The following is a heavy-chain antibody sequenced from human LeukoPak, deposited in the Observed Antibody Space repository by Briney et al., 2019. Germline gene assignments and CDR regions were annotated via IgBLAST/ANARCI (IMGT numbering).Heavy chain of an antibody. CDR2: ISYDGSNK. D-gene: IGHD2-21*02. V-gene: IGHV3-30*18. Sequence: GRSLRLSCAASGFTFSSYGMHWVRQAPGKGLEWVAVISYDGSNKYYADFVKGRFTISRDNSKNTLYLQMNSLRAEDTAVYYCAKDIEAGTAGFSFDYWGQGTLVTVSS. J-gene: IGHJ4*02. CDR3: AKDIEAGTAGFSFDY. CDR1: GFTFSSYG.